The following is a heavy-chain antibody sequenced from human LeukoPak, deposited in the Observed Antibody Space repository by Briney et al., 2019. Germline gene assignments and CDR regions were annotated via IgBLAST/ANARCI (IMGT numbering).Heavy chain of an antibody. CDR1: GYTFTGYY. CDR3: ASGPTYYYDSSGARFDY. D-gene: IGHD3-22*01. Sequence: ASVKVSCKASGYTFTGYYMHWVRQAPGQGLEWMGWINPNSGGTNYAQKFQGRVTMTRDTSISTAYMELSRLRSDDTAVYYCASGPTYYYDSSGARFDYWGQGTLVTVSS. CDR2: INPNSGGT. V-gene: IGHV1-2*02. J-gene: IGHJ4*02.